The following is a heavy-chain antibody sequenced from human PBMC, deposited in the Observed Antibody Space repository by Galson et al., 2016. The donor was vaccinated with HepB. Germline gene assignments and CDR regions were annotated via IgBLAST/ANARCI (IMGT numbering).Heavy chain of an antibody. J-gene: IGHJ4*02. D-gene: IGHD3-10*01. CDR1: GYTFTSYG. V-gene: IGHV1-18*01. Sequence: SVKVSCKASGYTFTSYGISWVRQAPGQGLEWMGWISAYNGNTNYAQKLQGRVTMTTDTSTSTAYMELRSLRSDDTAMYYCARDLIFAGTFDCWGQGTLVTVSS. CDR2: ISAYNGNT. CDR3: ARDLIFAGTFDC.